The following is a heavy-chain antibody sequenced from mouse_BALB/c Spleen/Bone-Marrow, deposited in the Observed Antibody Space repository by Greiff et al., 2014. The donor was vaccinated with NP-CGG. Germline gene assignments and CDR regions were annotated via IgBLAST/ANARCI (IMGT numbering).Heavy chain of an antibody. D-gene: IGHD2-10*01. CDR2: IWRGGST. Sequence: QVQLQQSGPGLVQPSQSLSITCTVSGFSLTSYGVHWVRQSPGKGLEWLGVIWRGGSTDYNAAFMSRLSITKDNSKSQVFFKMNSLQADDTAIYYCAKTAYYGNLYAMDYWGQGTSVTVSS. J-gene: IGHJ4*01. CDR3: AKTAYYGNLYAMDY. V-gene: IGHV2-5*01. CDR1: GFSLTSYG.